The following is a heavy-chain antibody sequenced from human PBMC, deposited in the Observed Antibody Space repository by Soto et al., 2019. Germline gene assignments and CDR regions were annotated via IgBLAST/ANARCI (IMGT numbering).Heavy chain of an antibody. D-gene: IGHD3-3*01. CDR3: ARGHNYDFWSGYSFDY. CDR1: GGTFSSYA. Sequence: QVQLVQSGAEVKKPGSSVKVSCKASGGTFSSYAISWVRQAPGQGLEWMGGIIPIFGTANYAQKFQGRVTITADESTSTAYMELSSRRSEDTAVYYCARGHNYDFWSGYSFDYWGQGTLVTVSS. V-gene: IGHV1-69*01. CDR2: IIPIFGTA. J-gene: IGHJ4*02.